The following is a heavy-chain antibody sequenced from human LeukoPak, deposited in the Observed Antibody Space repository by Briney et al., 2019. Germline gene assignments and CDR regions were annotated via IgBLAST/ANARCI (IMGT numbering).Heavy chain of an antibody. Sequence: GGSLRLSCAASGFTFSRFATHWVRQAPGKGLEWVSGISGSGGSTYYADSVKGRFTISRDNSKNTLYLQMNSLRAEDTAVYYCAGYSSGWYPSWGQGTMVTVSS. CDR2: ISGSGGST. CDR1: GFTFSRFA. J-gene: IGHJ3*01. V-gene: IGHV3-23*01. CDR3: AGYSSGWYPS. D-gene: IGHD6-19*01.